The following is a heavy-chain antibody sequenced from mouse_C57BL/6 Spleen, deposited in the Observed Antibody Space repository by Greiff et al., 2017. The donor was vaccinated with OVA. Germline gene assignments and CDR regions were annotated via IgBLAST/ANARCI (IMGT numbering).Heavy chain of an antibody. CDR1: GYTFTDYE. CDR3: TRRTAYGSLDY. V-gene: IGHV1-15*01. CDR2: IDPAIGGT. J-gene: IGHJ2*01. Sequence: QVQLQQSGAELVRPGASVTLSCKASGYTFTDYEMHWVKQTPVHGLEWIGAIDPAIGGTAYNQKFKGKAILTADKSSSTAYMELRSLTSEDSAVYYCTRRTAYGSLDYWGQGTTLTVSS. D-gene: IGHD1-1*01.